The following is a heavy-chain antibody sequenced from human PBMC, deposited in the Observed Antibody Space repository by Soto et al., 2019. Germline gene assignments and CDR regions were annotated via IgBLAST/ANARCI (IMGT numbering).Heavy chain of an antibody. Sequence: VQLVQSGAEVKKPGSSVKVSCKASGGTFSSYAISWVRQAPGQGLEWMGGIIPIFGTANYAQKFQGRVTITADESTSTAYMELSSLRSEDTAVYYCARPTYYYDSSGYPINDAFDIWGQGTMVTVSS. CDR1: GGTFSSYA. CDR3: ARPTYYYDSSGYPINDAFDI. V-gene: IGHV1-69*01. D-gene: IGHD3-22*01. CDR2: IIPIFGTA. J-gene: IGHJ3*02.